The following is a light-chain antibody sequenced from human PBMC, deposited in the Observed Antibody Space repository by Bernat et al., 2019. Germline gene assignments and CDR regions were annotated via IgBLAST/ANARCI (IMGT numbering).Light chain of an antibody. V-gene: IGLV2-14*01. CDR3: SSYTSSTTLV. J-gene: IGLJ3*02. CDR2: DVT. CDR1: SSDIGAYNY. Sequence: QSALTQPASLSGSPRQSITISCTGTSSDIGAYNYVSWYQQHPGKAPKLMIYDVTNRPSGVSNRFSGSKSGNTASLSISGLQAEDEADYYCSSYTSSTTLVFGGGTKVTVL.